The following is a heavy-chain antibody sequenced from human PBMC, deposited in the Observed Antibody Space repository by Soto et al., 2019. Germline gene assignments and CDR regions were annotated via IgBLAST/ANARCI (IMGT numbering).Heavy chain of an antibody. CDR1: GDSISSYY. CDR2: LYYGRSA. J-gene: IGHJ5*02. D-gene: IGHD3-22*01. CDR3: ALRSMAVVPES. Sequence: QVQLQESGPGLVKPSETLSLTCAVSGDSISSYYCMWIRQPPGKGLESIGYLYYGRSANYNPSLRSLVSLSVATSTNQCSLTLSSMTAADTAVYYCALRSMAVVPESWGQGTLVTVSS. V-gene: IGHV4-59*01.